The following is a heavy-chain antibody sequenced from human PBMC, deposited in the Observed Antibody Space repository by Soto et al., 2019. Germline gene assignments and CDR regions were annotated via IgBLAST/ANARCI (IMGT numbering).Heavy chain of an antibody. V-gene: IGHV3-9*01. CDR2: ISWNSGRV. J-gene: IGHJ4*02. D-gene: IGHD2-2*01. CDR1: GFTFDDYA. Sequence: EVQLVESGGGLVQPGRSLRLSCSASGFTFDDYAMHWVRQAPGKGLEWVSGISWNSGRVAYADSVKGRFTISRENAKNSLFLQMNSLTDEDTALYYCSKDIGVVPAAAFEYWGEETRGTVSS. CDR3: SKDIGVVPAAAFEY.